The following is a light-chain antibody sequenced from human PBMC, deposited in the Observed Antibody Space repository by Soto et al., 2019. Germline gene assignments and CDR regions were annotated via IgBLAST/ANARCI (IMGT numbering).Light chain of an antibody. Sequence: SVLTQPASVSGSPGQSIAISCTGTSSDVGDNNYVSWYQQYPGKAPRFIIYDVSNRPSGVSNRFSGSKSGNTASLTISGLQAEDEADYYCSSYTRSSIPVFGGGTKVTV. CDR1: SSDVGDNNY. CDR2: DVS. J-gene: IGLJ2*01. CDR3: SSYTRSSIPV. V-gene: IGLV2-14*03.